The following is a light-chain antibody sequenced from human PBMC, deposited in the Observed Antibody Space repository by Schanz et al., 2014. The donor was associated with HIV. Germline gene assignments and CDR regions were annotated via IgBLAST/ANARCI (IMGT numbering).Light chain of an antibody. CDR1: SSNIGAGYE. CDR3: GTWDSTLSEVV. Sequence: PSSVSGAPGQRFTISCTGRSSNIGAGYEVHWYKQLPETAPKLLIFGDKNRPSGVPDRYSGSKSDTSASLAITGLQAEDEADYYCGTWDSTLSEVVFGGGTKLTVL. CDR2: GDK. J-gene: IGLJ2*01. V-gene: IGLV1-40*01.